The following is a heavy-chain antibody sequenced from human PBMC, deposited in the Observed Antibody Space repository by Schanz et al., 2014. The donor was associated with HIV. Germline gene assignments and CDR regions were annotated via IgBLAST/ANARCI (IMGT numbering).Heavy chain of an antibody. Sequence: QVQLVQSGAEVKKPGASVKVSCKTSGYLFTNYGVNWVRQAPGQGLEWMGGIVPIFGTTNYAQKFQGRVTITADESTSTAYMELSSLRSEDTAVYYCARGRYSGSYYNYWGQGTLVTVSS. CDR2: IVPIFGTT. V-gene: IGHV1-69*01. J-gene: IGHJ4*02. D-gene: IGHD1-26*01. CDR1: GYLFTNYG. CDR3: ARGRYSGSYYNY.